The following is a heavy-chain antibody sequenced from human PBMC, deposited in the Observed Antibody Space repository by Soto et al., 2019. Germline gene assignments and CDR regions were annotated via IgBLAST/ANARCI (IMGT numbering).Heavy chain of an antibody. CDR1: GFTFSSYW. CDR2: IKQDGSEK. V-gene: IGHV3-7*01. J-gene: IGHJ4*02. CDR3: ATYSGYSYGKIDS. Sequence: GGSLRLSCAASGFTFSSYWMSWVRQAPGKGLEWVANIKQDGSEKYYVDSVKGRFTISRDNAKNSLYLQMNSLRAEDTAVYYSATYSGYSYGKIDSWGQGTLVTVSS. D-gene: IGHD5-18*01.